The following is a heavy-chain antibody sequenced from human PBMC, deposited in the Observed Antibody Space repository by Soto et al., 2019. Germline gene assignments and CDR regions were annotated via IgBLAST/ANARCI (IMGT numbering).Heavy chain of an antibody. D-gene: IGHD3-22*01. CDR1: GYTFTGYY. J-gene: IGHJ6*02. Sequence: RASVKVSCKASGYTFTGYYMHWVRQAPGQGLEWMGWINPNSGGTNYAQKFQGWVTMTRDTSISTAYMELSRLRSDYTAVCYCARASPTHPGAHYYDSSGYPDYYYYGMDVWGQGTTVTVS. CDR2: INPNSGGT. CDR3: ARASPTHPGAHYYDSSGYPDYYYYGMDV. V-gene: IGHV1-2*04.